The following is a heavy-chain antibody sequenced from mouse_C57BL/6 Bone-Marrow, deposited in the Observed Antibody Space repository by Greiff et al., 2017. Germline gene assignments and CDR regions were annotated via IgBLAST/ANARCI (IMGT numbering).Heavy chain of an antibody. D-gene: IGHD2-3*01. Sequence: EVKLVESGGGLVKPGGSLTLSCAASGFTFSSYTMSWVRQTPEKRLEWVATISGGGGNTYYPDSVKGRFTISRDNAKNTLYLQMSSLRSEDTALYYCARRWGYYKAMDYWGQGTSVTVSS. CDR1: GFTFSSYT. CDR2: ISGGGGNT. CDR3: ARRWGYYKAMDY. J-gene: IGHJ4*01. V-gene: IGHV5-9*01.